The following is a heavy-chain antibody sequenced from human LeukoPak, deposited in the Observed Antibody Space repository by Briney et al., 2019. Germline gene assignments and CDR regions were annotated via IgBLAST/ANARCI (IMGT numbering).Heavy chain of an antibody. CDR3: ARGGWRSTSCCTDY. CDR2: VSYDGNNQ. J-gene: IGHJ4*02. V-gene: IGHV3-30-3*01. Sequence: GGSLRRSCAASGFTFSSYAMSWVRQAPGQGLQGGAVVSYDGNNQYYADSVQGRFTISRDNSKNTIYLQMNSLRDEDTAVYYCARGGWRSTSCCTDYWGQGTLVTVSS. D-gene: IGHD2-2*02. CDR1: GFTFSSYA.